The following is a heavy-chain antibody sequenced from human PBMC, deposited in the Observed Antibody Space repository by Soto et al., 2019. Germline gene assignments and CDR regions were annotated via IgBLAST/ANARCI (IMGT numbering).Heavy chain of an antibody. V-gene: IGHV3-7*01. CDR2: IKQDGSEK. Sequence: GGSLRLSCAASVFPFSSYWMSWVRQAPGKGLEWVANIKQDGSEKYYVDSVKGRFTISRDNAKNSLYLQMNSLRAEDTAVYYCARDPNWNDAVYWGQGTLVTVSS. CDR3: ARDPNWNDAVY. D-gene: IGHD1-1*01. CDR1: VFPFSSYW. J-gene: IGHJ4*02.